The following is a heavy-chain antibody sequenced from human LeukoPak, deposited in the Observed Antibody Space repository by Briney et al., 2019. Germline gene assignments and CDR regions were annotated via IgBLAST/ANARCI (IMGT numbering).Heavy chain of an antibody. J-gene: IGHJ3*02. CDR3: ARDSSGSGDAFDI. CDR1: GYTFTSYA. V-gene: IGHV1-8*03. Sequence: ASVKVSCKASGYTFTSYAMNWVRQAPGQGREWMGWMNPNSGNTGYAQKFQGRVTITRNTSISTAYMELSSLRSEDTAVYYCARDSSGSGDAFDIWGQGTMVTVSS. CDR2: MNPNSGNT. D-gene: IGHD3-22*01.